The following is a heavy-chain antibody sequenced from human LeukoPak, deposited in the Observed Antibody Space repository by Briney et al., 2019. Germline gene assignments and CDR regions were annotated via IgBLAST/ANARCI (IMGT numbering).Heavy chain of an antibody. Sequence: SGPALLKPPQTLTLTCTFSGFSLSTSGMCVSWIRQPPGKALEWLARIDWDDDKYYSTSLKTRLTISKDTSKNQVVLTMTNMDPVDTATYYCARTYLHSGSYSFDYWGQGTLVTAS. CDR1: GFSLSTSGMC. V-gene: IGHV2-70*11. CDR3: ARTYLHSGSYSFDY. J-gene: IGHJ4*02. CDR2: IDWDDDK. D-gene: IGHD1-26*01.